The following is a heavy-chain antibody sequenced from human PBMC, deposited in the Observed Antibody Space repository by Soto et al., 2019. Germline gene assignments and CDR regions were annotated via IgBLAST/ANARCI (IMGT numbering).Heavy chain of an antibody. V-gene: IGHV1-3*01. J-gene: IGHJ4*02. CDR2: ISADNGNT. D-gene: IGHD2-15*01. CDR1: GYTLTSYG. Sequence: ASVKVSCKASGYTLTSYGIIWVRQAPGQRLEWMGWISADNGNTKYSQKFQGRVTITTDTSASTAYMELRSLRSEDTAEYYCARDILFDYWGQGTLVSVSS. CDR3: ARDILFDY.